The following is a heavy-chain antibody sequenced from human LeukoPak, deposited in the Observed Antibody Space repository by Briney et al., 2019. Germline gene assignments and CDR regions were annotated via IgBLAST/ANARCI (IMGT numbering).Heavy chain of an antibody. J-gene: IGHJ4*02. CDR2: IYYSGST. D-gene: IGHD3-22*01. V-gene: IGHV4-39*01. Sequence: SETLSLTCTVSGGSISSSSYYWGWIRQPPGKGLEWIGSIYYSGSTYYNPSLKSRVTISVDTSKNQFSLKLSSVTAADTAVYYCASLLYDISSEHDYWGQGTLVTVSS. CDR1: GGSISSSSYY. CDR3: ASLLYDISSEHDY.